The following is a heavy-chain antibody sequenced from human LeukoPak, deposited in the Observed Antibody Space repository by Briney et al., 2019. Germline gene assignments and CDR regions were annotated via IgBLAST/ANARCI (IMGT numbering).Heavy chain of an antibody. CDR3: ARHVVYYGSGTYYFDY. CDR2: IYYSGST. Sequence: SETLSLTCTVSGGSISSYYWSWIRQPPGKGLEWIGYIYYSGSTNYNPSLKSRVTISVDTSKNQFPLKLSSVTAADTAVYYCARHVVYYGSGTYYFDYWGQGTLVTVSS. V-gene: IGHV4-59*08. D-gene: IGHD3-10*01. J-gene: IGHJ4*02. CDR1: GGSISSYY.